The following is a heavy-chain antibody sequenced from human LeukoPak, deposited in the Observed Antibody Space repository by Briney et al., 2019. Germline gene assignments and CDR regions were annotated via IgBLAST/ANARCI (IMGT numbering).Heavy chain of an antibody. D-gene: IGHD1-26*01. V-gene: IGHV3-23*01. Sequence: VGSLRLSCAASVFTLSNYVMNWVRPAPGKGREWVSVISGNSDTTYYAASVKGRFTISRDNSKNTLYLQMNSLRVEDTAVYYCAKEDIKESPREFDYWGQGSLVTVSS. CDR3: AKEDIKESPREFDY. CDR2: ISGNSDTT. CDR1: VFTLSNYV. J-gene: IGHJ4*02.